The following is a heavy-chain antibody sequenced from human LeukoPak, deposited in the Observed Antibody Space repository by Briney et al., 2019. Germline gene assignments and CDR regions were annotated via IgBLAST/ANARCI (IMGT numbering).Heavy chain of an antibody. CDR2: IKQDGGEK. V-gene: IGHV3-7*03. Sequence: GGSLRLSCVDSGVTFSKYWMSWVRQAPGKGLEWVANIKQDGGEKYYVDSVKGRFTISRDNAKNSLYLQMNSLRVEDTAVYYCARDGRPLDYWGQGTLVTVSS. CDR3: ARDGRPLDY. J-gene: IGHJ4*02. CDR1: GVTFSKYW.